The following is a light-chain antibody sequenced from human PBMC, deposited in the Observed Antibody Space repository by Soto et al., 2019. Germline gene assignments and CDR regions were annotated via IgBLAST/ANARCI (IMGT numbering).Light chain of an antibody. J-gene: IGKJ5*01. CDR2: GAS. Sequence: EIVLTQSPGTLSLSPGERATLSCRASQSVSYSYLAWFQQKPGQAPRLLIYGASSRATGIPDRFSGSGSGTDFTLTISRLETEDFAVYYCQQYGSSPPITFGQGTRLEIK. CDR3: QQYGSSPPIT. CDR1: QSVSYSY. V-gene: IGKV3-20*01.